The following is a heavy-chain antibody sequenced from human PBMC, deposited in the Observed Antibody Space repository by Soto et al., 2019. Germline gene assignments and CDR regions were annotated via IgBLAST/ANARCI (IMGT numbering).Heavy chain of an antibody. D-gene: IGHD6-13*01. CDR2: ISGSGGST. J-gene: IGHJ6*03. V-gene: IGHV3-23*01. Sequence: GSLRLSCAASGFTFSSYAMSWVRQAPGKGLEWVSAISGSGGSTYYADSVKGRFTISRDNSKNTLYLQMNSLRAEDTAVYYCAKAGQLIKPYYYYYYMDVWGKGTTVTVSS. CDR1: GFTFSSYA. CDR3: AKAGQLIKPYYYYYYMDV.